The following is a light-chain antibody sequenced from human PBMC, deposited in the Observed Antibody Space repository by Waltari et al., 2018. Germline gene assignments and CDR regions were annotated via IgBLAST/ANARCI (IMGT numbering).Light chain of an antibody. CDR2: DFA. CDR3: SSFTGGNTWL. CDR1: SSDVGGYNY. J-gene: IGLJ3*02. Sequence: QSALTQPASVSGSPGQSITISCTGTSSDVGGYNYVSWYQQHPGKAPKLLLYDFAQRPPGVANRSSGAKAGNTDSLTMSGLQAEDEADYYCSSFTGGNTWLFGGGTKLTVL. V-gene: IGLV2-14*03.